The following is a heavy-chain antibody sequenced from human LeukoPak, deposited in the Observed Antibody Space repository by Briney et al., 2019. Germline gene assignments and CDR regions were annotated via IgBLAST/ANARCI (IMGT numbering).Heavy chain of an antibody. CDR2: IKEDGSLK. CDR1: GFGFSNFW. D-gene: IGHD6-13*01. CDR3: ANGDSIFAY. V-gene: IGHV3-7*03. Sequence: GGSLRLSCAASGFGFSNFWMSWVRQAPGKGPEWVANIKEDGSLKNYVDSVEGRFTVSRDNAKNSLYLQMNSLRAEDTAVYYCANGDSIFAYWGQGTLVTVSS. J-gene: IGHJ4*02.